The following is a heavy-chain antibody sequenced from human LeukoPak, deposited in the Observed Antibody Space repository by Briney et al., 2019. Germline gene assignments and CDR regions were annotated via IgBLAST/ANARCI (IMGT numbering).Heavy chain of an antibody. CDR2: IYTSGST. D-gene: IGHD3-22*01. CDR3: ARIRDSSGYYLGAFDI. J-gene: IGHJ3*02. V-gene: IGHV4-4*07. Sequence: PSETLSLTCTVSNGSISSHYWSWIRQPAGKGLEWIGRIYTSGSTNYNPSLKSRLTMSPDTSKSQFSLRLTSVTAADTAVYYCARIRDSSGYYLGAFDIWGQGTTVTVSS. CDR1: NGSISSHY.